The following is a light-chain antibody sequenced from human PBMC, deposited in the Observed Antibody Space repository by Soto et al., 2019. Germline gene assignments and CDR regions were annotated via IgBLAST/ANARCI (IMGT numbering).Light chain of an antibody. CDR1: QDITW. J-gene: IGKJ1*01. CDR2: AAS. Sequence: DIQMTQSPSSVSSSVGDSVTITCRASQDITWLVWYQQKPGKAPKLLTFAASSLSRFSGSGSGTDFTLTISSLQPDDFATSYCHQADSDPWTFGQGTKVETK. V-gene: IGKV1D-12*01. CDR3: HQADSDPWT.